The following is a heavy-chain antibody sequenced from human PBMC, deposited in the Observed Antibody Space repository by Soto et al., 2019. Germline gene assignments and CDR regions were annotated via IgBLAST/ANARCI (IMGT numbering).Heavy chain of an antibody. CDR2: ISWNSGSI. V-gene: IGHV3-9*01. D-gene: IGHD2-8*01. J-gene: IGHJ4*02. CDR1: GFTFDDYA. Sequence: PGGSLRLSCAASGFTFDDYAMHWVRQAPGKGLEWVSGISWNSGSIGYADSVKGRFTISRDNAKNSLYLQMNSLRAEDTALYYCAKDISLMVYATRGLDYWGQGTLVTVSS. CDR3: AKDISLMVYATRGLDY.